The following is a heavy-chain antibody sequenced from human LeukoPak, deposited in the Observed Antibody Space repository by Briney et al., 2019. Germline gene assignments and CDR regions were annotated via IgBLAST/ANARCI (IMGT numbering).Heavy chain of an antibody. Sequence: SETLSLTCTVSGGSISSSSYYWGWIRQPPGKGLEWIGSIYYSGSTYYNPSLKSRVTISVDTSKNQFSLKLSSVTAADTAVYYCARVGRAARQVPTLYFDYWGQGTLVTVSS. CDR2: IYYSGST. D-gene: IGHD6-6*01. CDR3: ARVGRAARQVPTLYFDY. J-gene: IGHJ4*02. V-gene: IGHV4-39*07. CDR1: GGSISSSSYY.